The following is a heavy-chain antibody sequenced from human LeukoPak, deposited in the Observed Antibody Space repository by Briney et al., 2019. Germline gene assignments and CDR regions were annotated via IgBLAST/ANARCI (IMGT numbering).Heavy chain of an antibody. D-gene: IGHD3-10*01. V-gene: IGHV3-11*04. CDR3: ASGSGPYYYYYMDV. CDR2: ISSGGGTI. Sequence: GGPLRLSCAASGFTFSDYYMSWIRQAPGKGLEWVSYISSGGGTIYYADSVKGRFTISRDNAKNSLYVQMNSLRAEDTAVYYCASGSGPYYYYYMDVWGKGTTVTVSS. CDR1: GFTFSDYY. J-gene: IGHJ6*03.